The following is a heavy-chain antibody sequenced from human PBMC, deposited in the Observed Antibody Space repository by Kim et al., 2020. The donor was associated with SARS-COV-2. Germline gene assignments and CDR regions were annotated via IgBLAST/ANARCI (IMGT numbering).Heavy chain of an antibody. CDR2: IRYDGSNT. CDR1: GFTFSSYG. Sequence: GGSLRLSCAASGFTFSSYGMHWVRQAPGKGLEWVAVIRYDGSNTYHADSVKGRFTISRDNSKNTLYLQMNSLRAEDTAVYYCAGLPHCSNGRCYLNDFWGQGTLVTVSS. J-gene: IGHJ4*02. V-gene: IGHV3-30*02. CDR3: AGLPHCSNGRCYLNDF. D-gene: IGHD2-8*01.